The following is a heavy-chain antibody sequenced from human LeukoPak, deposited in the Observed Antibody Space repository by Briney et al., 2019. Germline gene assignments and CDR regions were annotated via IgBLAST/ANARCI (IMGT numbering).Heavy chain of an antibody. Sequence: ASVKVSCKASGYTFTSYYMHWVRQAPGQGLEWMGIINPSGGSTSYADSVKGRFTISRDNAKNTLYLQMNSLRAEDTAVYYCARGGDEGFDYWGQGTLVTVSS. V-gene: IGHV1-46*04. J-gene: IGHJ4*02. CDR3: ARGGDEGFDY. CDR2: INPSGGST. CDR1: GYTFTSYY. D-gene: IGHD6-25*01.